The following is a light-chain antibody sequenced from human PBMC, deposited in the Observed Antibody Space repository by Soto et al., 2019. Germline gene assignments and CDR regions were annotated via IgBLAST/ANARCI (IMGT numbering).Light chain of an antibody. CDR2: GAS. CDR1: QSVSSSY. Sequence: EIVLTQSPGTLSLSPGEIATLSCRASQSVSSSYLAWYQQKPGQAPRLLIYGASSRATGIPDRFSGSGSGTDFTLTISRLEPEDFAVYYCQQYGSSPQLTSGGGIKVEIX. J-gene: IGKJ4*01. V-gene: IGKV3-20*01. CDR3: QQYGSSPQLT.